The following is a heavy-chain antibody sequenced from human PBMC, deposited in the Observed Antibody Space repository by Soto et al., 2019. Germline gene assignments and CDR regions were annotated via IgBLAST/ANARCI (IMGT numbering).Heavy chain of an antibody. CDR1: GGSVMSSYW. CDR3: TRGSSFRGDFDI. Sequence: PSETLSLTCGVSGGSVMSSYWWTWVRQSPGKGLEWIGEIYHAGSPDYNPSFQSRVTISLDKSKNTFSLTLTSMTVADAALYYCTRGSSFRGDFDIWGQGTTVTVSS. D-gene: IGHD2-21*01. J-gene: IGHJ3*02. V-gene: IGHV4-4*02. CDR2: IYHAGSP.